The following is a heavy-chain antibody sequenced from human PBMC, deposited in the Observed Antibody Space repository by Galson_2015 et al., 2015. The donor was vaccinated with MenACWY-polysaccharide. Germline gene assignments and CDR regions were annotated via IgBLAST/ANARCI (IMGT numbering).Heavy chain of an antibody. CDR3: ARDRDWALDH. J-gene: IGHJ4*02. CDR1: GYTFTDNG. V-gene: IGHV1-18*01. Sequence: SVKVSCKGSGYTFTDNGISWVRQAPGQGLEWVGWISSKSGKTKYGWKFQGRDAMTRDTSTTTAYMELRRLKSDDTAFYYCARDRDWALDHWGQGTLVTVS. D-gene: IGHD2-21*02. CDR2: ISSKSGKT.